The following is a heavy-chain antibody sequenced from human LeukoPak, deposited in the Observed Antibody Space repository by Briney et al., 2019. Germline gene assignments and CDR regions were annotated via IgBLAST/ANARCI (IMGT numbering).Heavy chain of an antibody. J-gene: IGHJ6*02. CDR3: ARVDGDFWSGYYTYYYGMDV. V-gene: IGHV3-7*01. CDR1: GFTFSSYW. D-gene: IGHD3-3*01. Sequence: GGSLRLSCAASGFTFSSYWMSWVRQAPGQGLEWVANIKQDGSEKYYVDSVKGRFTISRDNAKNSLYLQMNSLRAEDTAVYYCARVDGDFWSGYYTYYYGMDVWGQGTTVTVSS. CDR2: IKQDGSEK.